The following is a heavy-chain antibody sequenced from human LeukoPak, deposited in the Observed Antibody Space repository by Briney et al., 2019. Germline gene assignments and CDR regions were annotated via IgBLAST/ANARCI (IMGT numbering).Heavy chain of an antibody. Sequence: PSQTLSLTCAVSGGSISSGGYSWSWIRQHPGKGLEWIGYIYYSGSTYYNPSLKSRVTISVDTSKNQFSLKLSSVTAADTAVYYCARALTRSSGYYLSPRPLDYWGQGTLVTVSS. CDR1: GGSISSGGYS. CDR2: IYYSGST. CDR3: ARALTRSSGYYLSPRPLDY. J-gene: IGHJ4*02. V-gene: IGHV4-31*11. D-gene: IGHD3-22*01.